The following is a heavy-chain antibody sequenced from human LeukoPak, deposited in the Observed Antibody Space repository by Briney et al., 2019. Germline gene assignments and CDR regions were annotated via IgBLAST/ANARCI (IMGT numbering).Heavy chain of an antibody. CDR1: GGSFSGYY. J-gene: IGHJ5*02. CDR3: ARDIAVAGHNWFDP. D-gene: IGHD6-19*01. CDR2: INHSGST. V-gene: IGHV4-34*01. Sequence: SETLSLTCAVYGGSFSGYYWSWIRQPPGKGLEWIGEINHSGSTNYNPSLKSRVTISVDTSKNQFSLKLSSVTAADTAVYYCARDIAVAGHNWFDPWGQGTLVTVSS.